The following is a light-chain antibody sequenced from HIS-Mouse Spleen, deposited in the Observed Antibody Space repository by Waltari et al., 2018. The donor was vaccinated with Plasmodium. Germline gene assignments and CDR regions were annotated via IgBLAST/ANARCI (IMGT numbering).Light chain of an antibody. CDR1: SSDVGSYNL. V-gene: IGLV2-23*03. CDR3: CSYAGSSTFV. Sequence: QSALTQPASVSGSPGQSITISCTGTSSDVGSYNLVSWYQQHPGKAPKLMIYEGSKRASGVSNRFSGSKSGKTASLTISGLQAEDEADYYCCSYAGSSTFVFGGGTKLTVL. CDR2: EGS. J-gene: IGLJ3*02.